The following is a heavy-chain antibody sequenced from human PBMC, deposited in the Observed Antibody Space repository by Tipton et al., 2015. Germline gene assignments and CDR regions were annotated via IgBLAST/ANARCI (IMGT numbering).Heavy chain of an antibody. Sequence: SLRLFCAASGFTFDDYTMHWVRQAPGKGLEWVSLISWDGGSTYYADSVKGRFTISRDNSKNSLYLQMNSLKTEDTALYYCAKGGSFPGYWGQGTLVTVSS. V-gene: IGHV3-43*01. J-gene: IGHJ4*02. CDR3: AKGGSFPGY. D-gene: IGHD1-26*01. CDR2: ISWDGGST. CDR1: GFTFDDYT.